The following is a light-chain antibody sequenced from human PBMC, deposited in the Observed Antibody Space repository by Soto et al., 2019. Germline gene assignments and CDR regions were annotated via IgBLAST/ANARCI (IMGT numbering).Light chain of an antibody. V-gene: IGKV3-20*01. CDR3: KQYGSSPLFT. J-gene: IGKJ3*01. CDR1: QSVSSSY. CDR2: GAS. Sequence: EIVLTQSPGTLSLSPGERATLSCMASQSVSSSYLAWYQQKPGQAPRLLIYGASSRATGIPDRFSGSGSGTDVTLTISRLEPEDFAVYYCKQYGSSPLFTFGPGTKVAIK.